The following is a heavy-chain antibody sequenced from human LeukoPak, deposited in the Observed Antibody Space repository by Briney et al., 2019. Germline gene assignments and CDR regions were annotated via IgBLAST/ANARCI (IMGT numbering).Heavy chain of an antibody. CDR3: ARLDYYGSGSYSYYYYGMDV. D-gene: IGHD3-10*01. V-gene: IGHV3-33*08. CDR1: GFTFSSYA. Sequence: GGSLRLSCAASGFTFSSYAMSWVRQAPGKGLEWVAVIWYDGSNKYYADSVKGRFTISRDNSKNTLYLQMNSLRAEDTAVYYCARLDYYGSGSYSYYYYGMDVWGQGTTVTVSS. J-gene: IGHJ6*02. CDR2: IWYDGSNK.